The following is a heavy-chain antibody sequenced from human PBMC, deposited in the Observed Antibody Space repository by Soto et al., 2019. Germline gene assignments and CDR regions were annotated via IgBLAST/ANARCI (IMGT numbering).Heavy chain of an antibody. CDR1: GGSFSGYY. CDR2: IDHRGSA. J-gene: IGHJ4*02. D-gene: IGHD2-21*01. Sequence: QVQLQQWGAGLLKPSETLFLACAVYGGSFSGYYWSWIRQPPGKRLEWIGEIDHRGSANYNPSLKSRVTISVDTSKNQFSLKLSSVAAADTAVYYCTRRGGGNYPYYFDYWGQGTLLTVSS. V-gene: IGHV4-34*01. CDR3: TRRGGGNYPYYFDY.